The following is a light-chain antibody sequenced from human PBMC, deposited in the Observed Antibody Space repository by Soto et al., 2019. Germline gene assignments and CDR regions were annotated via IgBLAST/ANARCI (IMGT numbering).Light chain of an antibody. CDR1: QSVSSSY. CDR3: QQYGSSLFT. V-gene: IGKV3-20*01. Sequence: EIVLTQSPGTLSLSPGERATLSCRASQSVSSSYSAWYQQKPGQAPRLLIYGASSRATGIPDRFSGSGSGTDCTLTISRLEPEDFAVYYCQQYGSSLFTFGHGTKVDIK. J-gene: IGKJ3*01. CDR2: GAS.